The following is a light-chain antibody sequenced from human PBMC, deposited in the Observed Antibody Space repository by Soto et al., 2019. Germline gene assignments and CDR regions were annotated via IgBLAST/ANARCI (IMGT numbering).Light chain of an antibody. CDR1: QSISSY. V-gene: IGKV1-39*01. CDR3: QQSYTSRIT. Sequence: DIQMTQSPSSLSASVGDRVTITCRASQSISSYLNWYQQKPGKAPKLLIYAASSLQSGVPSRFSGSGSGTDFTLTVSNLQPEDFATYYCQQSYTSRITFGLGTRREIK. J-gene: IGKJ5*01. CDR2: AAS.